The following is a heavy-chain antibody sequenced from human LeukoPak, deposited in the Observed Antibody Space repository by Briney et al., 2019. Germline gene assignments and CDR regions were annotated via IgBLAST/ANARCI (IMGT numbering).Heavy chain of an antibody. CDR1: GFTFSSYG. Sequence: GGSLRLSCAASGFTFSSYGMHWVRQAPGKGLEWVAFIRYDGSNKYYADSVKGRFTISRDNSKNMLYLQMNSLRAEDTAVYYCARTTNYYDSSGQTVPYYFDYWGQGTLVTDSS. D-gene: IGHD3-22*01. V-gene: IGHV3-30*02. CDR2: IRYDGSNK. J-gene: IGHJ4*02. CDR3: ARTTNYYDSSGQTVPYYFDY.